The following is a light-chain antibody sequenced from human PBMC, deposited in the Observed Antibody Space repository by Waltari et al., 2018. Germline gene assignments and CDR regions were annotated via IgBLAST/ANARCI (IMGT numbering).Light chain of an antibody. CDR1: KLGHRY. V-gene: IGLV3-1*01. J-gene: IGLJ3*02. CDR2: QDS. Sequence: SYELTQPPSVSVSSGQTATITCSGNKLGHRYLSWYQKRPGQSPSLVIYQDSKRPSGIPGRFSGSNSGNTATLTISGTQAVDEADYFCQAWDYNTAMFGGGTRLTVL. CDR3: QAWDYNTAM.